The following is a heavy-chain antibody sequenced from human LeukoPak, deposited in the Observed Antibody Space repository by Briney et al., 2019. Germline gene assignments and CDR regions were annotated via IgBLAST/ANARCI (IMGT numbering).Heavy chain of an antibody. D-gene: IGHD5-24*01. J-gene: IGHJ4*02. CDR3: ARDQLQLSLDY. V-gene: IGHV3-74*01. CDR2: INSDGSST. Sequence: QAGGSLRLSCAASGFTFSSYWMHWVRQAPGKGLVWVSRINSDGSSTSYADSVKGRFTISRDNAKNTLYLQMSSLRAEDTAVYYCARDQLQLSLDYWGQGTLVTVSS. CDR1: GFTFSSYW.